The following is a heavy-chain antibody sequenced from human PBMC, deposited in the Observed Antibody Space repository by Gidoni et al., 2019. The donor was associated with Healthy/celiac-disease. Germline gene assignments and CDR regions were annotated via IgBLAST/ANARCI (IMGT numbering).Heavy chain of an antibody. D-gene: IGHD5-18*01. CDR1: GGSISSYY. CDR3: ARDEPGYSYGNLYYFDY. J-gene: IGHJ4*02. V-gene: IGHV4-4*07. CDR2: IYTSGST. Sequence: QVQLQESGPGLVKPSETLSLTCTVSGGSISSYYWSWIRQPAGKGLEWIGRIYTSGSTNYNPSLKSRVTMSVDTSKNQFSLKLSSVTAADTAVYYCARDEPGYSYGNLYYFDYWGQGTLVTVSS.